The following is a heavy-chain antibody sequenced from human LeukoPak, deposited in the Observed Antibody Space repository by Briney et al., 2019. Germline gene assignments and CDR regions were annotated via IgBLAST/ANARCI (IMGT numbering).Heavy chain of an antibody. CDR1: GGTFSSYA. CDR2: IIPIFGTA. V-gene: IGHV1-69*05. D-gene: IGHD3-22*01. CDR3: ARGRGSSGYHGSDY. Sequence: SVKVSCKASGGTFSSYAISWVRQAPGQGLEWMGGIIPIFGTANYAQKFQGRVTITTDESTSTAYVELSSLRSEDTAVYYCARGRGSSGYHGSDYWGQGTLVTVSS. J-gene: IGHJ4*02.